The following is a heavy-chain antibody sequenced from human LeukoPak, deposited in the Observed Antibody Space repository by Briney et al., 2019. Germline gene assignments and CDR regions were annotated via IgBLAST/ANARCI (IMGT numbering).Heavy chain of an antibody. J-gene: IGHJ5*02. Sequence: GGSLRLSCSASGFTFSSYCMNWVRQAPGKGLEWVANIEQHGNEKYYMDSVKGRFTISRDNAKNSLYLEMNSLRAEDTAVYYCAGGDYYGSGSARRHWFDPWGQGTLVTVSS. CDR2: IEQHGNEK. D-gene: IGHD3-10*01. V-gene: IGHV3-7*04. CDR3: AGGDYYGSGSARRHWFDP. CDR1: GFTFSSYC.